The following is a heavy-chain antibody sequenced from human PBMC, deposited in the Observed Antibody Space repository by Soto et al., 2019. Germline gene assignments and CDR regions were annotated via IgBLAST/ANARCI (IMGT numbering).Heavy chain of an antibody. CDR3: ARSPRNYYALGSYSYFRH. V-gene: IGHV1-8*01. Sequence: ASVKVSCKASGYTFTSYDISWVRQATGQGLEWMGWMNPNNGNTDYAPKFQGRVTMTMNTSIGTAYMELSSLGSEDTAVYYCARSPRNYYALGSYSYFRHWGQGTLGTVSS. CDR1: GYTFTSYD. CDR2: MNPNNGNT. J-gene: IGHJ1*01. D-gene: IGHD3-10*01.